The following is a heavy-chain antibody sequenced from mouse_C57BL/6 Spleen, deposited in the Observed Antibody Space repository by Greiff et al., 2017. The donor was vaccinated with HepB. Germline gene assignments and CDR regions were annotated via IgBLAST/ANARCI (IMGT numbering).Heavy chain of an antibody. CDR1: GYTFTSYW. CDR2: IYPGSGST. J-gene: IGHJ3*01. Sequence: QVQLQQPGAELVKPGASVKMSCKASGYTFTSYWITWVKQRPGQGLEWIGDIYPGSGSTNYNEKFKSKATLTVDTSSSTAYMQLSSLTSEDSAVYYCARCGYYDYSAWFAYWGQGTLVTVSA. V-gene: IGHV1-55*01. CDR3: ARCGYYDYSAWFAY. D-gene: IGHD2-4*01.